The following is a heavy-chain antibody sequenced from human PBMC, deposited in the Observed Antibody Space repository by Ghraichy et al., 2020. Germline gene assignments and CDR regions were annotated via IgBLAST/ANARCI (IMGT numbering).Heavy chain of an antibody. CDR1: GFTFSSYV. D-gene: IGHD4-11*01. V-gene: IGHV3-23*01. CDR3: ASRMLTTVRAFDI. Sequence: LSLTCAASGFTFSSYVMGWVRQAPGTGLEWVSVISYSGDSTYYADSVKGRFTISRDNSKNTLFLQMNSLRVEDTAVYYCASRMLTTVRAFDIWGQGTMVTVSS. CDR2: ISYSGDST. J-gene: IGHJ3*02.